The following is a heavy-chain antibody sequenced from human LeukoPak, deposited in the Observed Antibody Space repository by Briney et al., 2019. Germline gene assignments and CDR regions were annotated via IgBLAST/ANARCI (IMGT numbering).Heavy chain of an antibody. CDR2: IYYSWGT. CDR3: ARGEYSSSWYNY. Sequence: SETPPLTRTVSGCSLRRGYYWGWIRQPPGKGLEWIGYIYYSWGTYYHPSLKSRVTISVDTSKNQFSLKLSSVTAADTAVYYCARGEYSSSWYNYWGQGTLVTVSS. J-gene: IGHJ4*02. V-gene: IGHV4-38-2*02. D-gene: IGHD6-13*01. CDR1: GCSLRRGYY.